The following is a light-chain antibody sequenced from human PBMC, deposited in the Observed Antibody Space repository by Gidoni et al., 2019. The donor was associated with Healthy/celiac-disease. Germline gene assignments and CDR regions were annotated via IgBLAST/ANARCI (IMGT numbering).Light chain of an antibody. J-gene: IGKJ1*01. V-gene: IGKV3-20*01. CDR1: QSVSSSY. CDR2: GAS. Sequence: DIVLTQSPGTLSLSPGERATLSCRASQSVSSSYLDWYQQKPGQAPRLLIYGASSRATGFPDRFSGSGSGTDFTLTISRLEPEDFAVYYCQQYGSSPWTFXQXTKVEIK. CDR3: QQYGSSPWT.